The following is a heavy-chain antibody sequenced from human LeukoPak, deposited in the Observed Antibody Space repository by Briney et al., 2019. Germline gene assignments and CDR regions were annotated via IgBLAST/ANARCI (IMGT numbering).Heavy chain of an antibody. CDR1: GYTFTGYY. J-gene: IGHJ6*02. CDR3: AREWYYYDSSGYPPPGYYYYYYGMDV. V-gene: IGHV1-2*02. CDR2: INPNSGGT. D-gene: IGHD3-22*01. Sequence: ASVKVSCKAAGYTFTGYYMHWVRQAPGQGLEWMGWINPNSGGTNYAQKLQGRVTMTTDTSTSTAYMELRSLRSDDTAVYYCAREWYYYDSSGYPPPGYYYYYYGMDVWGQGTTVTVSS.